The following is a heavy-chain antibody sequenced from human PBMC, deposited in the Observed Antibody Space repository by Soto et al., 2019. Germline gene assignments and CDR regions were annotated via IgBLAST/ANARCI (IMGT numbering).Heavy chain of an antibody. J-gene: IGHJ5*01. CDR1: GGTFSRYA. CDR3: ARASIHGSSWYFWFDP. CDR2: IIPMFGTT. V-gene: IGHV1-69*01. Sequence: QVQLVQSGAEVRKPGSSVKVSCKASGGTFSRYAINWMRQPPGQGLEWMGGIIPMFGTTNYAQKFKGRVTITADESTSTVYMELNTLRSEDAAVYYCARASIHGSSWYFWFDPWGQGTLVTVSS. D-gene: IGHD6-13*01.